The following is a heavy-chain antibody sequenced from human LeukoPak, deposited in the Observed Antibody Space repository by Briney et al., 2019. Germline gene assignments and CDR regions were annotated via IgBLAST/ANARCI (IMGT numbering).Heavy chain of an antibody. CDR2: ISYDGSNK. CDR3: AKGRAAAGMGYFDY. J-gene: IGHJ4*02. D-gene: IGHD6-13*01. CDR1: GFTFSSYG. Sequence: GGSLRLSCAASGFTFSSYGMHWVRQAPGTGLRWVAVISYDGSNKYYADSVKGRFTISRDNSKNTLYLQMNSLRAEDTAVYYCAKGRAAAGMGYFDYWGQGTLVTVSS. V-gene: IGHV3-30*18.